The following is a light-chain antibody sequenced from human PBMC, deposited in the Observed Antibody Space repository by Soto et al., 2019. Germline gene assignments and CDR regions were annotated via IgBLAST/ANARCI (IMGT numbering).Light chain of an antibody. J-gene: IGKJ1*01. V-gene: IGKV1-39*01. CDR1: QTIRAY. CDR2: AAS. CDR3: QQTYNVPQT. Sequence: DIHMTQFPSSLSASVGDRVTITCRASQTIRAYLNWFQQKPGKAPELLIYAASSLQSGVPPRFSGSVSGAEFTLTINSLQPEDNATYYCQQTYNVPQTYGQGTKVEIK.